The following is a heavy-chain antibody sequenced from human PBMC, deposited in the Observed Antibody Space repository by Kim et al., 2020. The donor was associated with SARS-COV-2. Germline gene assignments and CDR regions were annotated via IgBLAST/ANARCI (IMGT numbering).Heavy chain of an antibody. V-gene: IGHV3-7*01. Sequence: GGSLRLSCAASGFTFSRYWMSWVRQAPGKGLEWVANMRQDGSEKYYVDSVKGRFTISRDNAKNSLYLQMNSLRAEDTAVYYCARAIYYYYYYMDVWGKGT. CDR2: MRQDGSEK. J-gene: IGHJ6*03. CDR3: ARAIYYYYYYMDV. CDR1: GFTFSRYW.